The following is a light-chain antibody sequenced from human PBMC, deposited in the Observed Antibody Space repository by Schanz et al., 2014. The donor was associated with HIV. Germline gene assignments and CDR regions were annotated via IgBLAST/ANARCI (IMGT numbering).Light chain of an antibody. Sequence: DIQMTQSPSRLSASVGDSVTIACRAREGIGTWLAWYQQKPGKAPELLIYEASTLKSGVPLRFSGSGSGTEFALTISSLQPDDFATYYCQQYPPYSHTFGQGTTLE. V-gene: IGKV1-5*03. CDR1: EGIGTW. CDR3: QQYPPYSHT. CDR2: EAS. J-gene: IGKJ2*01.